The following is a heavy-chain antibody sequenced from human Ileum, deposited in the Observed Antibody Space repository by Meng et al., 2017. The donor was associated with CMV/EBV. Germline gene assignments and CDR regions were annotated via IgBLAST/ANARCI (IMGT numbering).Heavy chain of an antibody. J-gene: IGHJ4*02. CDR3: ARGSGYTYGYDY. D-gene: IGHD5-18*01. CDR1: GGAISSGGYA. Sequence: VSGGAISSGGYAWSGIRQPPGKGREWIGYMYHSGSNYYNPSLKRRVTISVDRSKNQFSLKLSSVTAADTAVYYCARGSGYTYGYDYWGQGTLVTVSS. CDR2: MYHSGSN. V-gene: IGHV4-30-2*01.